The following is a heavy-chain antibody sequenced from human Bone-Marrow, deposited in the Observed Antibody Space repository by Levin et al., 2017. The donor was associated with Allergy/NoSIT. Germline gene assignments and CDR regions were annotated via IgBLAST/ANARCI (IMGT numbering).Heavy chain of an antibody. CDR2: ITRSSDYM. V-gene: IGHV3-21*01. J-gene: IGHJ6*02. CDR1: GFNFSTYT. D-gene: IGHD4-17*01. CDR3: AKDRTYGILWNYGMDV. Sequence: SCAASGFNFSTYTMNWVRQAPGKGLEWVSSITRSSDYMYYADSVKGRFTISRDNAKNSLFLQMNSLRVDDTAVYYCAKDRTYGILWNYGMDVWGQGTTVTVSS.